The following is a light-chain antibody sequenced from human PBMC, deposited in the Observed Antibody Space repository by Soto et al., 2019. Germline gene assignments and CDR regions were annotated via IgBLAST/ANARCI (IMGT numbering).Light chain of an antibody. CDR1: SSDVGNSIF. Sequence: QSALTQPASVSGSPGQSITISCTGTSSDVGNSIFVSWYRQQPGKAPKLMIYDINNRPSGVSNRFSGSKSGNTASLIISGLQGEDEADYDCISYTTSASYVFGPGTKVTVL. J-gene: IGLJ1*01. V-gene: IGLV2-14*01. CDR3: ISYTTSASYV. CDR2: DIN.